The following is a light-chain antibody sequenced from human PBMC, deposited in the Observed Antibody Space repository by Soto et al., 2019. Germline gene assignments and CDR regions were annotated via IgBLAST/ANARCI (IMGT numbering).Light chain of an antibody. Sequence: DIQLTQSPSFLSASVGDRVTITCRASQGFSNYLAWYQRKPGKAPKLLIYAASTLQSGVPSRFSGSGSGTEFTLTISSLQPQDFATYYCQQLNSYPLTFGGGTKVEIK. V-gene: IGKV1-9*01. J-gene: IGKJ4*01. CDR3: QQLNSYPLT. CDR2: AAS. CDR1: QGFSNY.